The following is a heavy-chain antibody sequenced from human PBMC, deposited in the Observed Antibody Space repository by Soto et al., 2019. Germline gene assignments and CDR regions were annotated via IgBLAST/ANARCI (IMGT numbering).Heavy chain of an antibody. D-gene: IGHD5-12*01. CDR1: GFTFSSYG. CDR2: ISYDENNK. Sequence: QVQLVESGGGVVQPGGSLRLSCAASGFTFSSYGMHWVRQAPGKGLQWVTIISYDENNKVYTDSVKGRFTVSRDNSKNTLYLQMTGQRAEDTAIYYCAKGWDGYTRRFFDHWGQVTLVAVSS. V-gene: IGHV3-30*18. CDR3: AKGWDGYTRRFFDH. J-gene: IGHJ4*02.